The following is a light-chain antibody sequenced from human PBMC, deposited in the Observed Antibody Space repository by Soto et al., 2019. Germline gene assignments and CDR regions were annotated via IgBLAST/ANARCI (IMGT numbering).Light chain of an antibody. J-gene: IGKJ1*01. Sequence: DIQMTQSPSTLSGSVGDRVTITCRASQTIRSWLAWYQQKPGKAPKLLIYKASTLKSGVPSRFSGSGSGTEFTLTISSLQPDDFATDYCQHYNSYSEAFGQGTKVELK. CDR1: QTIRSW. V-gene: IGKV1-5*03. CDR2: KAS. CDR3: QHYNSYSEA.